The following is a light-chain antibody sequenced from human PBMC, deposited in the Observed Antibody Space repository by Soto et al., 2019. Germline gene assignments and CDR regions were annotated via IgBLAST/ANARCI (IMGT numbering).Light chain of an antibody. J-gene: IGLJ2*01. V-gene: IGLV1-44*01. CDR3: AAWDDSLSGFVV. CDR2: FNN. CDR1: RSNILTNT. Sequence: QSVLTQPPSASGTPEQRVTISCSGSRSNILTNTVNWYQHLPGTAPKLLIYFNNQRPSGVPDRFSGSKSGTSASLAISGLQSEDEADYYCAAWDDSLSGFVVFGGGTKLTVL.